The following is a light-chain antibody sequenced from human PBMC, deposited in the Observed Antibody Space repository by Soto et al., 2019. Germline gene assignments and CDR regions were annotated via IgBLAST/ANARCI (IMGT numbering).Light chain of an antibody. Sequence: QSVLTQPASVSGAPGQSITISCTGTSSDVGSYDLVSWYQQHPGKAPKLMIYEGSERPSGVSNRFSGSKSGNTASLTISGLQAEDEADYYCCSYAGSSTWVFGGGTKLPVL. CDR1: SSDVGSYDL. CDR3: CSYAGSSTWV. J-gene: IGLJ3*02. CDR2: EGS. V-gene: IGLV2-23*01.